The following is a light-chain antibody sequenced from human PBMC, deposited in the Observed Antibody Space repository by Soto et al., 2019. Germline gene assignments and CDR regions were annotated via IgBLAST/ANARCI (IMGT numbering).Light chain of an antibody. CDR3: CSYAGSSTSYV. CDR1: SSDVGSYNL. J-gene: IGLJ1*01. V-gene: IGLV2-23*01. CDR2: EGS. Sequence: QSVLTQPASVSGSPGHSITISCTGTSSDVGSYNLVSWYQQHPGKAPKLMTYEGSKRPSGVSNRFSGSKSGNTASLTISGLQAEDEADYYCCSYAGSSTSYVFGTGTKVTVL.